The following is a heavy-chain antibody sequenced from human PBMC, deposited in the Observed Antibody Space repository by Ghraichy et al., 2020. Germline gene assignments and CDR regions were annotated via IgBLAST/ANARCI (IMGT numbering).Heavy chain of an antibody. Sequence: SETLSLTCTVSGASIRRGDHYWSWIRHHPGKGLEWIGYIYYSGSAYYNPSLKSRVTISVDTSRNQFSLKMISVTAADTAVYYCAREPHSPPGHHGVDVWGQGTTGIVSS. CDR2: IYYSGSA. J-gene: IGHJ6*02. D-gene: IGHD1-26*01. V-gene: IGHV4-31*03. CDR3: AREPHSPPGHHGVDV. CDR1: GASIRRGDHY.